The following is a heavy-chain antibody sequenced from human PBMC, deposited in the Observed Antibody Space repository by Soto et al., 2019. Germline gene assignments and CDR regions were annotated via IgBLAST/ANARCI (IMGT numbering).Heavy chain of an antibody. CDR3: AHFIVGATTPEFDY. CDR1: GFSLSTSGVG. D-gene: IGHD1-26*01. J-gene: IGHJ4*02. CDR2: IYWNDDK. Sequence: SGPTLVNPTQTLTLTCTFSGFSLSTSGVGVGWIRQPPGKALEWLALIYWNDDKRYSPSLKSRLTITKDTSKNQVVLTMTNMDPVDTATYYCAHFIVGATTPEFDYWGQGTPVTVSS. V-gene: IGHV2-5*01.